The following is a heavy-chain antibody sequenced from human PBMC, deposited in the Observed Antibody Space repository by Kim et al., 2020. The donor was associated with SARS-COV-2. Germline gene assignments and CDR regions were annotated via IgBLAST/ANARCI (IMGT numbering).Heavy chain of an antibody. CDR1: GDSVSSNSAA. CDR3: ARGLHYYDSSGYPPYYYYYYMDV. CDR2: TYYRSKWYN. Sequence: SQTLSLTCAISGDSVSSNSAAWNWIRQSPSRGLEWLGRTYYRSKWYNDYAVSVKSRITINPDTSKNQFSLQLNSVTPEDTAVYYCARGLHYYDSSGYPPYYYYYYMDVWGKGTTVTVSS. V-gene: IGHV6-1*01. D-gene: IGHD3-22*01. J-gene: IGHJ6*03.